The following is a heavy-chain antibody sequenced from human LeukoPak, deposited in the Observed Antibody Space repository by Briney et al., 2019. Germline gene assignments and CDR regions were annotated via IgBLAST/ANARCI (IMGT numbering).Heavy chain of an antibody. CDR2: ISYSGNS. J-gene: IGHJ4*02. CDR3: ARGFGYSFGYIGY. CDR1: GGPIHTYY. Sequence: PSKTLSLTCTVSGGPIHTYYWNWIRQPPGKGLEWIAYISYSGNSNYNPSLKSRVSISVDTSKNQFSLKLSSVTAADTAVYYCARGFGYSFGYIGYWGQGTLVTVSS. V-gene: IGHV4-59*01. D-gene: IGHD5-18*01.